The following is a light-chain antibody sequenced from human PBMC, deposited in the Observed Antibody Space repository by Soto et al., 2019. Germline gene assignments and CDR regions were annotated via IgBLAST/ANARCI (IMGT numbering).Light chain of an antibody. V-gene: IGLV1-44*01. CDR1: SSNIGSNA. J-gene: IGLJ3*02. CDR2: SND. CDR3: AAWDDSLNGGV. Sequence: QTVVTQPPSASGTPGQRVTISCSGSSSNIGSNAVNWYQQLPGTAPKLLIYSNDQRPSGVPDRFSGSESGTSASLAISGLQSEDEADYYCAAWDDSLNGGVFGGGTKVTVL.